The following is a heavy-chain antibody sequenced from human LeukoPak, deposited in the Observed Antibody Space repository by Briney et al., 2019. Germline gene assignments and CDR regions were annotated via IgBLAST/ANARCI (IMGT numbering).Heavy chain of an antibody. CDR1: GGSISSYY. Sequence: SETLSLTCTVSGGSISSYYWSWIRQPPGKGLEWIGYIYYTGSTNYNPSLTSRVTISVDTSKNQFSLKLTSVTAADTAVYYCARASDGSGTFDPWGQGTLVTVSS. J-gene: IGHJ5*02. CDR2: IYYTGST. D-gene: IGHD3-10*01. CDR3: ARASDGSGTFDP. V-gene: IGHV4-59*01.